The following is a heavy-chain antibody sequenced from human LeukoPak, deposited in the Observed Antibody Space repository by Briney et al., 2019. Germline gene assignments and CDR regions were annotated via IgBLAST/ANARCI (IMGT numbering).Heavy chain of an antibody. J-gene: IGHJ4*02. CDR2: ISGGGVTST. V-gene: IGHV3-23*01. CDR3: AKAGSHSYFDY. CDR1: GGSISSTIYY. Sequence: ETLSLTCTVSGGSISSTIYYWGWIRQPPGKGLEWVSAISGGGVTSTYYADSVKGRFTISRDNSKSTLYLQMNSLRAEDTAVYYCAKAGSHSYFDYWGQGTLVTVSS. D-gene: IGHD1-26*01.